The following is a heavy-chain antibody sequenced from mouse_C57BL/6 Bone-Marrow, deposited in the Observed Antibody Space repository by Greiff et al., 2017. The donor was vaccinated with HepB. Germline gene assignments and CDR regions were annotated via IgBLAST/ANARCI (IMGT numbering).Heavy chain of an antibody. CDR3: ARVGVIYYYGWDY. CDR2: INPSSGYT. D-gene: IGHD1-1*01. Sequence: QVQLQQSGAELARPGASVKMSCKASGYTFTSYTMHWVKQRPGQGLEWIGYINPSSGYTKYNQKFKDKATLTADKSSSTAYMQLSSLTSEDSAVYYCARVGVIYYYGWDYWGQGTSVTVSS. V-gene: IGHV1-4*01. J-gene: IGHJ4*01. CDR1: GYTFTSYT.